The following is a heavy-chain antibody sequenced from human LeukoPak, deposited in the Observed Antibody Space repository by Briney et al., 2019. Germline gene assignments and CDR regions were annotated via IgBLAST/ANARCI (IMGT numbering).Heavy chain of an antibody. CDR2: IYWDDDK. J-gene: IGHJ4*02. V-gene: IGHV2-5*02. D-gene: IGHD3-10*01. CDR3: AHRQYYYGSWDTGYFDD. Sequence: SGPTLVNPTQTLTLTCTFSGFSLNTNGVGVGWIRQPPGKALEFLGLIYWDDDKRYSPPLKSRLIITKDTSKNQVVLTMSNVDPVDTATYYCAHRQYYYGSWDTGYFDDWGQGTLVTVSS. CDR1: GFSLNTNGVG.